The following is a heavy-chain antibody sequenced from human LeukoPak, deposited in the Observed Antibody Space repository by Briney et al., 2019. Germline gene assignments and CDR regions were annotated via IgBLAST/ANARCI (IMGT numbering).Heavy chain of an antibody. Sequence: SETLSLTCTVSGGSISSYYWSWIRQPAGKGLEWIGRIYTSGSTNYNPSLKSRVTISVDTSKNQFSLKLSSVTAADTAVYYCARDRYYYDSSGSAFDIWGQGTMVTVSS. J-gene: IGHJ3*02. CDR3: ARDRYYYDSSGSAFDI. CDR2: IYTSGST. V-gene: IGHV4-4*07. D-gene: IGHD3-22*01. CDR1: GGSISSYY.